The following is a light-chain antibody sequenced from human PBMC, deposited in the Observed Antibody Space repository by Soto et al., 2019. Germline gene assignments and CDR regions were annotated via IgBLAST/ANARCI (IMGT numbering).Light chain of an antibody. CDR2: EVS. CDR1: SSDVGGYNY. V-gene: IGLV2-8*01. CDR3: SSYAGSNNYV. Sequence: QSALTQPHSASGSPGQSVTISCTGTSSDVGGYNYVSWYQQHPGKAPKVMIYEVSKRPSGVPDRFSGSKSGNTASLTVSGVQAEDEADYYCSSYAGSNNYVFGTGTKVTVL. J-gene: IGLJ1*01.